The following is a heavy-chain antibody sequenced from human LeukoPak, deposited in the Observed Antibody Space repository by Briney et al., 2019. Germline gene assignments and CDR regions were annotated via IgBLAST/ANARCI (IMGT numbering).Heavy chain of an antibody. J-gene: IGHJ4*02. CDR2: INHSGST. Sequence: SETLSLTCAVYGGSFSGYYWSWIRQPPGKGLEWIGEINHSGSTNYNPSLKSQVTISVDTSKNQFSLKLSSVTAADTAVYYCARGRGYGRNFDYWGQGTLVTVSS. V-gene: IGHV4-34*01. D-gene: IGHD5-12*01. CDR3: ARGRGYGRNFDY. CDR1: GGSFSGYY.